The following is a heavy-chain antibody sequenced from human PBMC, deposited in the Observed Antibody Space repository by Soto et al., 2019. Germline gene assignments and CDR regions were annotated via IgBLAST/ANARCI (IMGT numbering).Heavy chain of an antibody. D-gene: IGHD3-10*01. CDR3: ARDPSGSGPDFDY. CDR2: ITSSGV. V-gene: IGHV3-21*01. Sequence: PXASLRLSCEACGFSFSSYHMNWVRQAPGKGLEWVSSITSSGVYYRDSVKGRFTISGDSAKNSLYLQMNSLRAEDTAVYYCARDPSGSGPDFDYWGQGILVTVSS. CDR1: GFSFSSYH. J-gene: IGHJ4*02.